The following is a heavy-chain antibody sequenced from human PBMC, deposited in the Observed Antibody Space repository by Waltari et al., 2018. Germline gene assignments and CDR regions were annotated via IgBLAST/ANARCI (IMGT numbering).Heavy chain of an antibody. D-gene: IGHD4-17*01. CDR1: GGSISSSSYY. J-gene: IGHJ4*02. CDR2: IYYSGST. CDR3: AGYYGDTPDY. V-gene: IGHV4-39*07. Sequence: QLQLQESGPGLVKPSETLSLTCTFSGGSISSSSYYWGWIRQPPGKGLGWIGSIYYSGSTYYNPSLKSRVTISVDTSKNQFSLKLSSVTAADTAVYYCAGYYGDTPDYWGQGTLVTVSS.